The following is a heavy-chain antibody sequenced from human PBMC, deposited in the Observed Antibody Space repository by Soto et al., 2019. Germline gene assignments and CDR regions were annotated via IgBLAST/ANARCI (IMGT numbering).Heavy chain of an antibody. CDR1: GGSINSGDYY. CDR2: IYYSGTT. V-gene: IGHV4-39*01. CDR3: ARQEYYYDSSGYYTRFDP. Sequence: SETLSLTCTVSGGSINSGDYYWSWIRQHPGKGLEWIGCIYYSGTTYYNPSLKSRVTISVDTSKNHFSLKLSSVTAADTAVYYCARQEYYYDSSGYYTRFDPWGQGTLVTVSS. D-gene: IGHD3-22*01. J-gene: IGHJ5*02.